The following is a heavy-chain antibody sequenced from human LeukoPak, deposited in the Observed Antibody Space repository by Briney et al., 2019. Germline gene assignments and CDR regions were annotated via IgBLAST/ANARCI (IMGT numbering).Heavy chain of an antibody. D-gene: IGHD2-2*01. Sequence: SETLSLTCAVYGGSFSGYYWSWIRQPPGKGLEWIGEINHSGSTNYNPSLKSRVTISVDTSKNQFSLKLSSVTAADTAVYYCARGRPSPTSYLFDYWGQGTLDTLSS. CDR1: GGSFSGYY. J-gene: IGHJ4*02. CDR3: ARGRPSPTSYLFDY. V-gene: IGHV4-34*01. CDR2: INHSGST.